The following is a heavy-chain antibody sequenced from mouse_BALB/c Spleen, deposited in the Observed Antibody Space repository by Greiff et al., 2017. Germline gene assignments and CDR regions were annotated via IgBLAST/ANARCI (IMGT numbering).Heavy chain of an antibody. J-gene: IGHJ4*01. CDR2: IWWNDNK. CDR1: GFSLSTYGIG. Sequence: QVTLNVSGPGILQPSQTLSLTCSFSGFSLSTYGIGVGWIRQPSGKGLEWLAHIWWNDNKYYNTALKSRLTISKDTSNNQVFLKIASVDTADTATYDCARITPYGYDVRHGAMDDWGQGTSVTVSS. V-gene: IGHV8-11*01. D-gene: IGHD2-2*01. CDR3: ARITPYGYDVRHGAMDD.